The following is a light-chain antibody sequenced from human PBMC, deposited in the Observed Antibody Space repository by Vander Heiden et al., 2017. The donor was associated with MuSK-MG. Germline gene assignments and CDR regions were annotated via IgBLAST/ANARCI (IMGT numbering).Light chain of an antibody. Sequence: AIQLTQSPSSLSASVGERVTITCRASQGISSALAWYQQKPGKAPKLLIYDASSLESGVPSRFSGSGSGTDFTLTISRRQPEDFATYYCQQFNSYPPFTFGHGTKVDI. CDR3: QQFNSYPPFT. CDR2: DAS. CDR1: QGISSA. V-gene: IGKV1-13*02. J-gene: IGKJ3*01.